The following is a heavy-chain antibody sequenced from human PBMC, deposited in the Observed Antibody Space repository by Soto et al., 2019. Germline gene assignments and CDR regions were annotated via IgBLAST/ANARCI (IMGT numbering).Heavy chain of an antibody. J-gene: IGHJ4*02. Sequence: QVQLVQSGAEVKKPGASVKVSCKASGYTFTTYYMHWVRQAPGQGLEWMGIINPSGGSTSYAQKFQGRVTMTRDTSTSTVYMELSSLRSEDTAVYYCARAGEPSSWYTQLDYWSQGTLVTVSS. CDR2: INPSGGST. V-gene: IGHV1-46*01. CDR1: GYTFTTYY. D-gene: IGHD6-13*01. CDR3: ARAGEPSSWYTQLDY.